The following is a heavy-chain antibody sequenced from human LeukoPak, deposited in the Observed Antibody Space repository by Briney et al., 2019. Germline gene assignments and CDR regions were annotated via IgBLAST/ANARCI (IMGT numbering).Heavy chain of an antibody. J-gene: IGHJ6*03. D-gene: IGHD1-1*01. Sequence: GASVKVSCTASGYTFISHDIVWVRQASGQGLEWMGRMNPNSGNRGLSQKFRGRVIMTRNTSISTAYMELSSLRSEDTAVYYCARRDNWNAASYYYMGVWGKGTTVTVSS. CDR3: ARRDNWNAASYYYMGV. V-gene: IGHV1-8*01. CDR1: GYTFISHD. CDR2: MNPNSGNR.